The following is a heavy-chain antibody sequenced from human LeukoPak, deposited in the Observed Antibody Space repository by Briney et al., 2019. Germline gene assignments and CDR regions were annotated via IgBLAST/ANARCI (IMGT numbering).Heavy chain of an antibody. J-gene: IGHJ3*01. CDR1: GGSISSGDYY. V-gene: IGHV4-30-4*01. CDR3: ARAYYHVLTGFYSRSFDV. CDR2: IYYSGST. Sequence: PSETLSLTCTVSGGSISSGDYYWSWIRQPPGKGLEWIGYIYYSGSTYYNPSLKSRVTISVDTSKNQFSLKLTSVTAADTAVYYCARAYYHVLTGFYSRSFDVWGQGTMVTVSS. D-gene: IGHD3-9*01.